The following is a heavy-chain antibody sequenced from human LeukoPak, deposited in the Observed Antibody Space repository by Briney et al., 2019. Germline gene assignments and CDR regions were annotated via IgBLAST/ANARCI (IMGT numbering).Heavy chain of an antibody. CDR1: GFTFSSYW. V-gene: IGHV3-7*01. Sequence: GGSLRLSCAASGFTFSSYWMSWVRQAPGKGLEWVANIKQDGSEKYYVHSVKGRFTIARDNAKNSLYLQMNSLRAEDTAVYSCATAHYDILTGYYPIDDAFDIWGQGTMVTVSS. D-gene: IGHD3-9*01. J-gene: IGHJ3*02. CDR2: IKQDGSEK. CDR3: ATAHYDILTGYYPIDDAFDI.